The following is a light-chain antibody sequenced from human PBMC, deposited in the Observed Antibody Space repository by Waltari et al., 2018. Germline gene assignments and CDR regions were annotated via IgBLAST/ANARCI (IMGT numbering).Light chain of an antibody. V-gene: IGKV1-17*02. CDR2: SAS. J-gene: IGKJ1*01. CDR3: LQHNSPWT. CDR1: QGIGNE. Sequence: DIQMTQSPSSLSASVGDRVTFSCRASQGIGNELTWYQEKPGKAPKRLMYSASSLQSGVPSRFSGSGSGTEFTLTISNLQPEDFATYYCLQHNSPWTFGQGTKVEIK.